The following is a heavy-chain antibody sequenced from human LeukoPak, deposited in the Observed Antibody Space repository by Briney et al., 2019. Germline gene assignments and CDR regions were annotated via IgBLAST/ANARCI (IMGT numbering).Heavy chain of an antibody. J-gene: IGHJ4*02. D-gene: IGHD6-6*01. CDR1: GFTFNTFW. Sequence: GESLRLSCAASGFTFNTFWMTWLRQAPEKGLEWVANIHQEGRTKYYADSVKGRFTISRDNANNALNLQINSLRAEDTALYYCARGDGTSSGLYFHYWGQGTLVTVSS. CDR3: ARGDGTSSGLYFHY. CDR2: IHQEGRTK. V-gene: IGHV3-7*01.